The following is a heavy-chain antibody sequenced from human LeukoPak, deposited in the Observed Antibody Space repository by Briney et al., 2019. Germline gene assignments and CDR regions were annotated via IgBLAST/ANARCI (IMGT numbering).Heavy chain of an antibody. V-gene: IGHV3-11*05. CDR2: ISSSSSYT. CDR3: ARDQDYYDSSGYYYGY. D-gene: IGHD3-22*01. Sequence: GGSLRLSCAASGFTFSDYYMSWFRQAPGKGLEWVSYISSSSSYTNYADSVKGRFTISRDNAKNSLYLQMNSLRAEDTAVYYCARDQDYYDSSGYYYGYWGQGTLVTVSS. J-gene: IGHJ4*02. CDR1: GFTFSDYY.